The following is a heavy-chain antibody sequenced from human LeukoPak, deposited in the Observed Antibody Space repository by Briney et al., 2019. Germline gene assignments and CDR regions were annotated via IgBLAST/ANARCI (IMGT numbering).Heavy chain of an antibody. D-gene: IGHD6-19*01. CDR3: ARDQVLAVAGTPYYYCYGMDV. CDR1: GFTVSSNY. V-gene: IGHV3-53*01. J-gene: IGHJ6*02. Sequence: GGSLRLSCAASGFTVSSNYMSWVRQAPGKGLEWVSVIYSGGSTYYADSVKGRFTISRDNSKNTLYLQMNSLRAEDTAVYYCARDQVLAVAGTPYYYCYGMDVWGQGTTVTVSS. CDR2: IYSGGST.